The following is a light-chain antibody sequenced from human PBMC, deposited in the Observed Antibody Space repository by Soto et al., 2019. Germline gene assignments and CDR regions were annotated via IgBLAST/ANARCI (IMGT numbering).Light chain of an antibody. CDR1: LPISSY. J-gene: IGKJ4*01. CDR3: QKYNSDTLT. V-gene: IGKV1-27*01. Sequence: DIQMTQSPSSLSASVGDRVTITCGASLPISSYLAWYQQKTGKIPNLLIYAAYTMQAGVPSRFSGSGSGTDLTLTISSLQPEDVAAYSCQKYNSDTLTLGGGTKV. CDR2: AAY.